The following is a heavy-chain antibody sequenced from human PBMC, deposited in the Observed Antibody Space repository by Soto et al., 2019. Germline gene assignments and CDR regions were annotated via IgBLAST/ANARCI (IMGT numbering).Heavy chain of an antibody. D-gene: IGHD3-22*01. V-gene: IGHV1-8*01. CDR3: ARGITSGYSAYYFDY. Sequence: GASVKVSFKASGYTFTSYDINWVRQATGQGLEWMGWVNPNSGNTGYAQKFQGRVTMTRNTSIRTAYMELSSLRSEDTATYFCARGITSGYSAYYFDYWGQGTLVTVSS. CDR1: GYTFTSYD. J-gene: IGHJ4*02. CDR2: VNPNSGNT.